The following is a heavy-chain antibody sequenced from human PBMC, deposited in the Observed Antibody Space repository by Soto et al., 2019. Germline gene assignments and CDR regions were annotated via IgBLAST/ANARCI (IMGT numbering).Heavy chain of an antibody. D-gene: IGHD3-9*01. J-gene: IGHJ4*02. CDR3: AKDVGGSNIFQY. CDR2: IAWSSGNI. CDR1: GFSFDDYA. Sequence: GGSLLSCEGSGFSFDDYAMHWVRQAPGRGLEWVSGIAWSSGNIGYADSVKGRFTISRDNAKNSLYLQMNSLRTEDTALYYCAKDVGGSNIFQYWGQGTLVTVSS. V-gene: IGHV3-9*01.